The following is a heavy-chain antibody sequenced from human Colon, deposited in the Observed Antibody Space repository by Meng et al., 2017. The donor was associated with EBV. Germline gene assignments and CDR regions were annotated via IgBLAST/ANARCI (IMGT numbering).Heavy chain of an antibody. CDR2: ISSSGLTS. D-gene: IGHD3-3*01. J-gene: IGHJ4*02. V-gene: IGHV3-11*01. Sequence: HVQLVGSGGALVKPGGSLRLSCAASGSSFLGYHMMWIRHAPGKGLEWVSYISSSGLTSYYTDSVKGRFTISRDNAGNSLYLQMKSLRAEDTAVYYCVNYDFWSGPVWGQGTLVTVSS. CDR3: VNYDFWSGPV. CDR1: GSSFLGYH.